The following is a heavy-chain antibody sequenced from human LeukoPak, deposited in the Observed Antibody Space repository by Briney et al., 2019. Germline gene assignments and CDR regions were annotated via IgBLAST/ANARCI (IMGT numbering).Heavy chain of an antibody. Sequence: PGGSLRLSCAASGFTFNNYAMNWVRQAPGKGLEWVAVITYDASHQYYADSVKGRFTLSRDNSKNTLYLQMNSLRVEDTAVYYCARDTYEGSYYGCFDPWGQGTLVTVSS. V-gene: IGHV3-30*03. CDR2: ITYDASHQ. D-gene: IGHD1-26*01. CDR3: ARDTYEGSYYGCFDP. CDR1: GFTFNNYA. J-gene: IGHJ5*02.